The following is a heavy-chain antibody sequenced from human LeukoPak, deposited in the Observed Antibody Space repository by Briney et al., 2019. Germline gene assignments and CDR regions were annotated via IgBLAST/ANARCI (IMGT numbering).Heavy chain of an antibody. CDR2: ISAYNGNT. V-gene: IGHV1-18*01. CDR1: GYTFTSYG. CDR3: ARGEPTRRRDGYNWDY. D-gene: IGHD5-24*01. Sequence: ASVKVSCKASGYTFTSYGISWVRQAPGQELEWMGWISAYNGNTNYAQKLQGRVTMTTDTSTSTAYMELTSLRSDDTAVYYCARGEPTRRRDGYNWDYWGQGTLVTVSS. J-gene: IGHJ4*02.